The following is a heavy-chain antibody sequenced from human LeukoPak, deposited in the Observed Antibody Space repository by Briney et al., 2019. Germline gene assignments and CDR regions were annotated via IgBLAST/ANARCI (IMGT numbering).Heavy chain of an antibody. Sequence: SETLSLTCKVSGYPIGLDYYWVWIRQAPGRGLQWIGGFHRGRIQYNSALKSRVIISIDSSKNQFSLRMWPVTAADTAFYFCARAPSSYESGNGYPNLGWLDPWGKGALVTVSS. D-gene: IGHD5-24*01. CDR2: FHRGRI. CDR1: GYPIGLDYY. V-gene: IGHV4-38-2*02. J-gene: IGHJ5*02. CDR3: ARAPSSYESGNGYPNLGWLDP.